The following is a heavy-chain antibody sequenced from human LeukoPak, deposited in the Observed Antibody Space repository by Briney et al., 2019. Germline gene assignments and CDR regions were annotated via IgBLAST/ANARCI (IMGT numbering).Heavy chain of an antibody. Sequence: GGSLRLSCAASGFTFSSYWMSWVRQAPGKGLEWVANIKQDGSEKYYVDSVKGRFTISRDNAKNSLYLQMNSLRAEDTAVYYCARDIPRYYYGSGVDYWGQGTLVTVSS. CDR2: IKQDGSEK. D-gene: IGHD3-10*01. V-gene: IGHV3-7*01. J-gene: IGHJ4*02. CDR3: ARDIPRYYYGSGVDY. CDR1: GFTFSSYW.